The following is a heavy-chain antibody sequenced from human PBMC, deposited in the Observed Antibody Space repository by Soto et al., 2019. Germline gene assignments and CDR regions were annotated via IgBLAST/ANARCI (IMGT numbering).Heavy chain of an antibody. V-gene: IGHV1-2*02. CDR1: GYTFTGYY. D-gene: IGHD1-26*01. J-gene: IGHJ3*02. Sequence: AASVKVSFKASGYTFTGYYIHWVRQAPGQGLEWMGWINPNTGGTNYAQKFQGRVTMTRDTSISTAYMELSTLKSDDAAVYYCARLMDPYSGPHLDIWGQGTMVTVSS. CDR3: ARLMDPYSGPHLDI. CDR2: INPNTGGT.